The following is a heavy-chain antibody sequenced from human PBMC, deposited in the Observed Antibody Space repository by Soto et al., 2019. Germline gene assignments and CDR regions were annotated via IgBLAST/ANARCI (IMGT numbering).Heavy chain of an antibody. Sequence: SVKVSCKASGGTFSSYAISWVRQAPGQGLEWMGGIIPIFGTANYAQKFQGRVTITADESTSTAYMELSSLRSEDTAVYYCARAFGYYYDSSARGAFDICGQGTIVTVS. J-gene: IGHJ3*02. CDR3: ARAFGYYYDSSARGAFDI. V-gene: IGHV1-69*13. CDR1: GGTFSSYA. D-gene: IGHD3-22*01. CDR2: IIPIFGTA.